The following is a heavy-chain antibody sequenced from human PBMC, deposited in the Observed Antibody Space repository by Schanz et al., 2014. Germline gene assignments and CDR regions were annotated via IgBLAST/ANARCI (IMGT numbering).Heavy chain of an antibody. V-gene: IGHV3-48*01. Sequence: EVQLLESGGGLVEPGGSLRLSCAASGFSFSSYAMGWVRQAPGKGLEWISYISSSSSTIYHADSVKGRFTISRDNAKNSLYLQMNSLRAEDKAVYYCVSVYDSSGYVSFNYWGQGTLXTVSS. CDR1: GFSFSSYA. J-gene: IGHJ4*02. D-gene: IGHD3-22*01. CDR3: VSVYDSSGYVSFNY. CDR2: ISSSSSTI.